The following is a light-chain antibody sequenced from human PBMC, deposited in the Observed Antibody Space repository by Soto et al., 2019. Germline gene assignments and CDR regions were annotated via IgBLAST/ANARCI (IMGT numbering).Light chain of an antibody. CDR1: QSITNY. CDR3: QQYNSFST. Sequence: DLQMTQSPSTLSASVGDRVTITCRASQSITNYLAWYQQKPGKAPKLLIYKASNLESGVPSRFSGSGSGTEFTLTISSLQPDDFATYYCQQYNSFSTFGQGTKVEIK. J-gene: IGKJ1*01. CDR2: KAS. V-gene: IGKV1-5*03.